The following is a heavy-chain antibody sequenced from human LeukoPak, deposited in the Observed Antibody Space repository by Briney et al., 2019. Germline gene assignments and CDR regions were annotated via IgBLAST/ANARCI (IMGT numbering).Heavy chain of an antibody. V-gene: IGHV3-21*01. CDR3: ARVRGITGTGAFDI. D-gene: IGHD1-20*01. Sequence: KPGGSLRLSCAASGFTFSSYSMNWVRRAPGKGLEWVSSISSSSSYIYYADSVKGRFTISRDNAKNSLYLQMNSLRAEDTAVYYCARVRGITGTGAFDIWGQGTMVTVSS. CDR1: GFTFSSYS. CDR2: ISSSSSYI. J-gene: IGHJ3*02.